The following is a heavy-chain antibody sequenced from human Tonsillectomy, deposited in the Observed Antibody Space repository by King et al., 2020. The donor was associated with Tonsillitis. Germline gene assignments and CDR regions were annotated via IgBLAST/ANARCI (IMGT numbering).Heavy chain of an antibody. J-gene: IGHJ6*02. CDR3: ARDGNILTGYYRYYYYGMDV. CDR1: GYTFTNYG. D-gene: IGHD3-9*01. Sequence: QLVQSGAEVKKPGASVKVSCKASGYTFTNYGITWVRQAPGQGLEWMGWISTYNGNTNYAQKLQGRVTMTTDTSTSTAYMELRSLRSDDTAVYYCARDGNILTGYYRYYYYGMDVWGQGTPVTVSS. CDR2: ISTYNGNT. V-gene: IGHV1-18*04.